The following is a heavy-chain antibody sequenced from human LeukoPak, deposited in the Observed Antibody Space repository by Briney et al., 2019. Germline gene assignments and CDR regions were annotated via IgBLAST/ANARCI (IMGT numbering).Heavy chain of an antibody. CDR1: GFTFSNYN. Sequence: GGSLRLSCAASGFTFSNYNMNWVRQAPGKGLEWVSCISTRSTYIYYADSVKGRFTISRDNAKNSLYLQMNSLRADDTAVYYCASHKWYDPFDPWGQGTPVTVSS. J-gene: IGHJ5*02. CDR3: ASHKWYDPFDP. D-gene: IGHD1-1*01. CDR2: ISTRSTYI. V-gene: IGHV3-21*01.